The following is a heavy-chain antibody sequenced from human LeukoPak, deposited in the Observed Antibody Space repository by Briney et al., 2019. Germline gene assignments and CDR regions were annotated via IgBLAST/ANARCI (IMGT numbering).Heavy chain of an antibody. D-gene: IGHD6-13*01. CDR3: ARDVEARISAAGTFDY. V-gene: IGHV3-23*01. CDR2: ISGLGGST. CDR1: GFTFSSYA. J-gene: IGHJ4*02. Sequence: GGSLRLSCAASGFTFSSYAMSWVRQAPGKGLEWVSVISGLGGSTYYADSVKGRFAISRDNSKNTLWLQMNSLRADDTAIYYCARDVEARISAAGTFDYWARDPWSPSPQ.